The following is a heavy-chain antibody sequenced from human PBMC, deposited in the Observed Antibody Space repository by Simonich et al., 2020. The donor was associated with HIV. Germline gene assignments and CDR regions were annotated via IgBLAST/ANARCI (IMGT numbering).Heavy chain of an antibody. D-gene: IGHD3-22*01. Sequence: QVQLQQWGAGLLKSSDTLSRTFSIYGGSFSTYYWNWISQPPGKGLVWIGEIDHSESTNYNPSLRRRVTISVDTSKNQFSLKLSSVTAADTAVYYCARHYYDSSGYYSGIDPWGQGTLVTVSS. CDR2: IDHSEST. CDR1: GGSFSTYY. J-gene: IGHJ5*02. CDR3: ARHYYDSSGYYSGIDP. V-gene: IGHV4-34*01.